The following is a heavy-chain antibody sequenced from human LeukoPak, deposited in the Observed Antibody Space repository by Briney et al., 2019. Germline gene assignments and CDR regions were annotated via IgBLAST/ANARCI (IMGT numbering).Heavy chain of an antibody. CDR3: ARDPSRRFGA. Sequence: PSETLSLTCAVSGDSISSSDYYWSWIRQHPGKGLEWIGYIYYSGSTYYNPSLKSRVTISVDTSKNQFSLKLSSVTAADTAVYYCARDPSRRFGAWGQGTLVTVSS. V-gene: IGHV4-31*11. CDR2: IYYSGST. J-gene: IGHJ5*02. CDR1: GDSISSSDYY. D-gene: IGHD3-3*01.